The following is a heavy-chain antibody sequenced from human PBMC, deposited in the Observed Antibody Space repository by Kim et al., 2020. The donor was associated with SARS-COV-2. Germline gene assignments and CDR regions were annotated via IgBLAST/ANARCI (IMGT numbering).Heavy chain of an antibody. J-gene: IGHJ4*02. CDR3: AREPSGSYRGLDY. Sequence: AQKLQGRVTMTTDTSTSTAYMELRSLRSDDTAVYYCAREPSGSYRGLDYWGQGTLVTVSS. V-gene: IGHV1-18*01. D-gene: IGHD1-26*01.